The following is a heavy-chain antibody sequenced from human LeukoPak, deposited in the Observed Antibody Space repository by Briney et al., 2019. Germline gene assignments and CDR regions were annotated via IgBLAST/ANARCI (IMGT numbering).Heavy chain of an antibody. CDR2: ISGSGGST. CDR3: AKGTFDWSFPLYFDS. V-gene: IGHV3-23*01. Sequence: GGTLRLSCTTSGFNFSIYPMTWVRQAPGKGLEWVSAISGSGGSTYYADSVKGRFTISRDNSKNTLYLQMNSLGVEDTAVYYCAKGTFDWSFPLYFDSWGQGILVTVSS. J-gene: IGHJ4*02. CDR1: GFNFSIYP. D-gene: IGHD3-9*01.